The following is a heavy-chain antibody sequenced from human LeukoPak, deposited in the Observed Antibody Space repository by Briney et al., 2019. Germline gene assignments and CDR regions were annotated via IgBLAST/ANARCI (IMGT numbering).Heavy chain of an antibody. D-gene: IGHD3-10*01. CDR3: AKESYYYGSGSTGDAFDI. CDR1: GFTVSSNY. Sequence: GGSLRLSCAASGFTVSSNYMSWVRQAPGKGLEWVSVIYSGGSTYYADSVKGRFTISRDNSKNTLYLQMNSLRAEDTAVYYCAKESYYYGSGSTGDAFDIWGQGTMVTVSS. V-gene: IGHV3-53*05. CDR2: IYSGGST. J-gene: IGHJ3*02.